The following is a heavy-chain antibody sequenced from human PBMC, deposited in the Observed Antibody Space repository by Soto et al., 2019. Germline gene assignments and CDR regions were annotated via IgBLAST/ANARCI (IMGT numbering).Heavy chain of an antibody. CDR1: GGSFSGYY. CDR3: ARESHDILTGPPWVWYFDL. CDR2: INDRAII. V-gene: IGHV4-34*01. D-gene: IGHD3-9*01. J-gene: IGHJ2*01. Sequence: QVQLQQWGAGPLRPLETLSLTCGVSGGSFSGYYWAWIRQSPGKGLEWIGEINDRAIINYNPSLKSRVSISVATSKNHSSLDLRSVTAADTAVYYCARESHDILTGPPWVWYFDLWGRGTLVTVSS.